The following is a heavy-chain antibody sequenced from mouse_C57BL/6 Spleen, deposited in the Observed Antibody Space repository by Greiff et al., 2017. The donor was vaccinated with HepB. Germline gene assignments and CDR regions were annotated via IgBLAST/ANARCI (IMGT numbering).Heavy chain of an antibody. J-gene: IGHJ2*01. CDR3: ARGIYYDYDRDLFDY. Sequence: QVHVKQSGAELAKPGASVKLSCKASGYTFTSYWMHWVKQRPGQGLEWIGYINPSSGYTKYNQKFKDKATLTADKSSSTAYMQLSSLTYEDSAVYYCARGIYYDYDRDLFDYWGQGTTLTVSS. CDR1: GYTFTSYW. CDR2: INPSSGYT. V-gene: IGHV1-7*01. D-gene: IGHD2-4*01.